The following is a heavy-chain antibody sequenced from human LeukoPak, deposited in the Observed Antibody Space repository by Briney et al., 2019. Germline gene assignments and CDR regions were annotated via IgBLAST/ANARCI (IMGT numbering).Heavy chain of an antibody. CDR1: GFTFSSYW. Sequence: GGSLRLSCAASGFTFSSYWMNWARQAPGKGLEWVSAISGGGGSTYYADSVKGRFTISRDNSKNTLYLQMNSLRAEDTAVYYCAKWARDCSSTSCYMRYWGQGTLVIVSS. CDR2: ISGGGGST. CDR3: AKWARDCSSTSCYMRY. D-gene: IGHD2-2*02. J-gene: IGHJ4*02. V-gene: IGHV3-23*01.